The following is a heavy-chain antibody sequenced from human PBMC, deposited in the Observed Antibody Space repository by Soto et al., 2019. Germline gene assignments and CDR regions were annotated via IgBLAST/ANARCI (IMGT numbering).Heavy chain of an antibody. V-gene: IGHV3-23*01. CDR1: GFTFSTYA. CDR3: AKLRGWLGVGANSRMDFDS. CDR2: ITGTSVRT. Sequence: EVQLLESGGGLVQPGGSLRLSCAASGFTFSTYAMSWVRQAPGKGLEWVSGITGTSVRTYYADSVQGRFTISRDNSNNSLFLQMHILRAEDSALYYCAKLRGWLGVGANSRMDFDSWGQGTLLTVSS. J-gene: IGHJ4*02. D-gene: IGHD1-26*01.